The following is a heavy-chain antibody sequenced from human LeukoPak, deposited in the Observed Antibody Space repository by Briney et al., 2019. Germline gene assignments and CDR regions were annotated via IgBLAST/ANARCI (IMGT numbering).Heavy chain of an antibody. J-gene: IGHJ6*03. D-gene: IGHD2-21*01. CDR3: AXXXXXXXXXYLGTFVGYYYYMDV. CDR1: GYTFTGYY. CDR2: INPNSGGT. Sequence: ASVKVSCKASGYTFTGYYMHWVRQAPGQGLEWMGWINPNSGGTNYAQKFQGRVTMTRDTSISTAYMELSRLRSEDTAVYYCAXXXXXXXXXYLGTFVGYYYYMDVWGKGTTVTVSS. V-gene: IGHV1-2*02.